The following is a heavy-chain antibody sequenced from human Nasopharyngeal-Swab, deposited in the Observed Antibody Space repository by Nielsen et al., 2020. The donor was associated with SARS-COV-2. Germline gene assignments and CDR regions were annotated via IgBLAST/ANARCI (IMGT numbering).Heavy chain of an antibody. D-gene: IGHD6-13*01. V-gene: IGHV3-7*01. CDR1: GFTLSSFW. J-gene: IGHJ2*01. CDR2: IKQDGSEK. Sequence: GESLKISCVASGFTLSSFWMTWVRRAPGKGLEWVANIKQDGSEKYYVDSVKGRFTISRDNAKNSLYLQMNSLRAEDTAVYYCARLSGSSWDFDLWGRGTLVTVSS. CDR3: ARLSGSSWDFDL.